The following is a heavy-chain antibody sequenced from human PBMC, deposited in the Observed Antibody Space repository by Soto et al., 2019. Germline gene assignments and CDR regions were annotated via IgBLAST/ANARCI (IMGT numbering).Heavy chain of an antibody. CDR3: AALHETHSYDIDGYSYDTLDI. J-gene: IGHJ3*02. V-gene: IGHV1-24*01. D-gene: IGHD3-22*01. CDR2: FDPEDGKT. CDR1: GYTVNELS. Sequence: ASVKVSCKVSGYTVNELSIHWVRQAPGKGLEWLGGFDPEDGKTIYAQTLQGRLAMTEDTSADTAYMELSSLRSEDTAVYFCAALHETHSYDIDGYSYDTLDIWGQGTMVTVSS.